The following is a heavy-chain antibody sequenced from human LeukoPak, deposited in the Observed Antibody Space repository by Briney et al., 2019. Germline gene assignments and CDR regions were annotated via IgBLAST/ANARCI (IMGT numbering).Heavy chain of an antibody. CDR1: GFTFSSYW. Sequence: TGGSLRLSCAASGFTFSSYWMSWVRQAPGKGLEWAANIKQDGSEKYYVDSVKGRFTISRDNAKNSLYLQMNSLRAEDTAVYYCARGMVRGQRRDYFDYWGQGTLVTVSS. J-gene: IGHJ4*02. CDR2: IKQDGSEK. V-gene: IGHV3-7*04. D-gene: IGHD3-10*01. CDR3: ARGMVRGQRRDYFDY.